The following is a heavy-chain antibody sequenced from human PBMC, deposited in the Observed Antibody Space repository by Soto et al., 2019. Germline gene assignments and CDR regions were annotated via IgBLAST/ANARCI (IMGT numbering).Heavy chain of an antibody. CDR1: GFTFSSYA. Sequence: EVQLLESGGGLVQPGGSLRLSCAASGFTFSSYAMTWVRQAPGKGLEWVSALSGSGVSTYYADSVKGRFTISRDNSKNTIYVQMKSLRAEDTAVYYCAKGGGSKDYYDTSGYYLYYYYAMDVWGQGTPVTVPS. CDR3: AKGGGSKDYYDTSGYYLYYYYAMDV. CDR2: LSGSGVST. V-gene: IGHV3-23*01. D-gene: IGHD3-22*01. J-gene: IGHJ6*02.